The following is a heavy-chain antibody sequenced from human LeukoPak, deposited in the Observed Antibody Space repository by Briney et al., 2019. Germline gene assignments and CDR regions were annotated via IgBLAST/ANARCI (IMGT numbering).Heavy chain of an antibody. CDR2: INQDGSVK. CDR3: ARIYSESYIDY. CDR1: GFTFSTHW. D-gene: IGHD3-10*01. V-gene: IGHV3-7*01. J-gene: IGHJ4*02. Sequence: PGGSLRLSCAPSGFTFSTHWMSWVRQAPEKGLEWVGNINQDGSVKYYVDSVKGRFTISRDNARNSLYLQMDSLRAEDTAIYYCARIYSESYIDYWGQGTLVTVSS.